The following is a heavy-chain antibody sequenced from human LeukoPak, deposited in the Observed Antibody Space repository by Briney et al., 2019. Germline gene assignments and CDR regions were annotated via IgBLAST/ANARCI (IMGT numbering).Heavy chain of an antibody. CDR2: TFGDDDQ. Sequence: SGPTLANPTQPLTLTCTFSGFSLNTGDVSVGWIRQPPGKALEWLALTFGDDDQRYSPSLKNRLTIPKDTSKNQVVLTMTNMDPVDTATYYCAHREGYGSTAPFDYWGQGTLVTVSS. CDR1: GFSLNTGDVS. J-gene: IGHJ4*02. D-gene: IGHD5-12*01. CDR3: AHREGYGSTAPFDY. V-gene: IGHV2-5*02.